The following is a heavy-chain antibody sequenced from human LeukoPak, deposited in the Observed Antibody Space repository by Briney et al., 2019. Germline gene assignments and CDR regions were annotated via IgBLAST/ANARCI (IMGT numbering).Heavy chain of an antibody. J-gene: IGHJ4*02. CDR2: ISAYNGNT. Sequence: GASVKVSCKASGYTFTSYGISWVRQAPGQGLEWMGWISAYNGNTNYAQKLQGRVTMTTDTSTSTAYMELRSLRSDDSAVYYCARDHAFSGSYGKAPFLFDYWGQGTLVTVSS. CDR1: GYTFTSYG. V-gene: IGHV1-18*01. CDR3: ARDHAFSGSYGKAPFLFDY. D-gene: IGHD1-26*01.